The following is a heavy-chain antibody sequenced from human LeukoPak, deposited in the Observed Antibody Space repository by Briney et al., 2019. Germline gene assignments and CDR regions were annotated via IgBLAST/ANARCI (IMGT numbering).Heavy chain of an antibody. CDR1: GFTCSSYA. D-gene: IGHD3-3*01. CDR3: ARRYDGFDY. Sequence: PGGSLRLSCAASGFTCSSYAVHWVRQAPGRGLEWVAVISYDGSNKYYADSVKGRFSISRDNSKNTLYLQMNSLRAEDTAVYYCARRYDGFDYWGQGTLVTVPS. CDR2: ISYDGSNK. V-gene: IGHV3-30-3*01. J-gene: IGHJ4*02.